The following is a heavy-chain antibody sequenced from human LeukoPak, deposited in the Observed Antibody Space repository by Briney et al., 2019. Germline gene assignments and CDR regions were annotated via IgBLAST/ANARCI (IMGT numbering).Heavy chain of an antibody. Sequence: GGSLTLSCAPSGFTFSSYSMNWVRQAPGKGMEWVSSISSSSSYIYYADSVKGRFTISRDNAKNSLYLQMNSLRAEDTAVYYCARDTGLGSGWSLDAFDIWGQGTMVTVSS. V-gene: IGHV3-21*01. J-gene: IGHJ3*02. D-gene: IGHD6-19*01. CDR1: GFTFSSYS. CDR3: ARDTGLGSGWSLDAFDI. CDR2: ISSSSSYI.